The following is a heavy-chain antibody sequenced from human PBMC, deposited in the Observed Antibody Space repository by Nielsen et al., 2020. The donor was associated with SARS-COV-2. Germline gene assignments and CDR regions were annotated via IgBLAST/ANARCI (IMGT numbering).Heavy chain of an antibody. CDR2: ISAYNGNT. Sequence: ASVKVSCKASGYTFTSYGISWVRQPPGQGLEWMGCISAYNGNTNYAQKLQGRVTMTTDTSTSTAYMELRSLRSDDTAVYYCARQGPYSSSWYVVYYFDYWGQGTLVTVSS. CDR1: GYTFTSYG. D-gene: IGHD6-13*01. CDR3: ARQGPYSSSWYVVYYFDY. V-gene: IGHV1-18*01. J-gene: IGHJ4*02.